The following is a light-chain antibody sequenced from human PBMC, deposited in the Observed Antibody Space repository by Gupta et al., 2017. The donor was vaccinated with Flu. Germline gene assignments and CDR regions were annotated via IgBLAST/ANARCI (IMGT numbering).Light chain of an antibody. CDR1: SGSIASNY. CDR3: QSYDSSNLWV. J-gene: IGLJ3*02. V-gene: IGLV6-57*03. Sequence: NFMLTQPHSVSESPGKTVTISRTRSSGSIASNYVQWYQQHPGSAPTTVIYEDNQRPSGVPDRFSGSIDSSSNSASLTISGLKTEDEADYYCQSYDSSNLWVFGGGTKLTVL. CDR2: EDN.